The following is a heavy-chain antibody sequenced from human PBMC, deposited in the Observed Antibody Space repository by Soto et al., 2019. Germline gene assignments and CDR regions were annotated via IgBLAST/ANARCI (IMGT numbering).Heavy chain of an antibody. CDR1: GYTLTELS. CDR2: FDPEDGET. Sequence: ASVKVSCKVSGYTLTELSMHWVRQAPGKGLEWMGGFDPEDGETIYAQKFQGRVTMTTDTSTSTAYMELRSLRSDDTAVYYCARRIYGGAFDIWGQGTMVTVSS. V-gene: IGHV1-24*01. J-gene: IGHJ3*02. CDR3: ARRIYGGAFDI. D-gene: IGHD2-15*01.